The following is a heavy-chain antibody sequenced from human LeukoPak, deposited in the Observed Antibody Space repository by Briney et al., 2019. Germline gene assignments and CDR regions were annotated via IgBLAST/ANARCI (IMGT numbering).Heavy chain of an antibody. CDR1: GGSFSGYY. V-gene: IGHV4-34*01. J-gene: IGHJ4*02. D-gene: IGHD6-19*01. Sequence: SETLSLTCAAYGGSFSGYYWSWIRQPPGKGLEWIGEINHSGSTNYNPSLKSRVTISVDTSKNQFSLKLSSVTAADTAVYYCARGWVAGVDYWGQGTLVTVSS. CDR3: ARGWVAGVDY. CDR2: INHSGST.